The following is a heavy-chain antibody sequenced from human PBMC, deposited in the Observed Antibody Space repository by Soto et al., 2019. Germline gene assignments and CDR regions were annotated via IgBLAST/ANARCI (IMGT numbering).Heavy chain of an antibody. D-gene: IGHD3-3*01. Sequence: GSLRLSCAASGFTFSSYSMNWVRQAPGKGLEWVSSISSSSSYIYYADSVKGRFTISRDNAKNSLYLQMNSLRAEDTAVYYCARDRRFLEWLTLGYYYGMDVWGQGTTVTVSS. J-gene: IGHJ6*02. V-gene: IGHV3-21*01. CDR3: ARDRRFLEWLTLGYYYGMDV. CDR2: ISSSSSYI. CDR1: GFTFSSYS.